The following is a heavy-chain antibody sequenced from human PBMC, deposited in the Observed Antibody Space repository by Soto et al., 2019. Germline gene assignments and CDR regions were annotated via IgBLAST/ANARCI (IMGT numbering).Heavy chain of an antibody. J-gene: IGHJ6*02. V-gene: IGHV1-69*13. D-gene: IGHD3-3*01. CDR1: GGTFSSYA. Sequence: GAPVKVSCKASGGTFSSYAISWVRQAPGQGLEWMGGIIPIFGTANYAQKFQGRVTITADESTSTAYMELSSLRSEDTAVYYCASAHDFWSGYQAPLYYYYGMDVWGQGTTVTVSS. CDR2: IIPIFGTA. CDR3: ASAHDFWSGYQAPLYYYYGMDV.